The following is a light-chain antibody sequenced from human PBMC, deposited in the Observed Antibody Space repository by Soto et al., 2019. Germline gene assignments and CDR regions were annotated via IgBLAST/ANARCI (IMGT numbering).Light chain of an antibody. CDR3: MQILQPPLT. Sequence: DIVMTQSPLSLPVTPGEPASISCRCSQSLRHSNGINFLDWYLQKPGQSPQLLISLAYNRASGVPDRFSVSGSGTDFTLKISRVEAEDVGVYYCMQILQPPLTFGGGTKVEIK. J-gene: IGKJ4*01. V-gene: IGKV2-28*01. CDR1: QSLRHSNGINF. CDR2: LAY.